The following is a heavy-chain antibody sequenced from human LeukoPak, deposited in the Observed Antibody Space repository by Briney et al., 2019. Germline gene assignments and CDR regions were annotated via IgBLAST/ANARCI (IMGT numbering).Heavy chain of an antibody. Sequence: GSLRLSCAASGFTFSSYAMSWVRQAPGKGLEWVSAISGSGGSTYYADSVKGRFTISRDNSKNTLYLQMNSLRAEDTAVYYCAKDGRRSSSYTSSYYYYMDVWGKGTTVTVSS. J-gene: IGHJ6*03. CDR2: ISGSGGST. CDR3: AKDGRRSSSYTSSYYYYMDV. D-gene: IGHD3-16*01. V-gene: IGHV3-23*01. CDR1: GFTFSSYA.